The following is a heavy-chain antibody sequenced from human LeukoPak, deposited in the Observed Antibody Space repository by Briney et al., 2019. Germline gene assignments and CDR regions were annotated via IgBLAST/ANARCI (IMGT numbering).Heavy chain of an antibody. CDR3: ARVTMGATTLSYYYFFMDV. Sequence: PGGSLRLSCVGSGFSFNAYTITWVRQAPGKGLEWVSSITSSSAYRQYGDSVRGRFTISRDNTKNSVYLQMDSLGAEDTAVYHCARVTMGATTLSYYYFFMDVWGKGTTVTVSS. D-gene: IGHD1-26*01. CDR1: GFSFNAYT. V-gene: IGHV3-21*01. J-gene: IGHJ6*03. CDR2: ITSSSAYR.